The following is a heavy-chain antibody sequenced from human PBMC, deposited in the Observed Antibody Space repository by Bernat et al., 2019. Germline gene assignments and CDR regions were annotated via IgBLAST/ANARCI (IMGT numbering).Heavy chain of an antibody. V-gene: IGHV3-7*03. Sequence: EGQLLESGGGLVQPGGSLRLSCAASGFTFRGYWMTWVRQAPGKGLEWVANIKQDGSEKYYVDSVKGRFTISRDNAKNSLDLQMNSLRAEDTAVYYCARVRSTSRNFDYWGQGTLVTVSS. CDR1: GFTFRGYW. D-gene: IGHD2-2*01. CDR2: IKQDGSEK. CDR3: ARVRSTSRNFDY. J-gene: IGHJ4*02.